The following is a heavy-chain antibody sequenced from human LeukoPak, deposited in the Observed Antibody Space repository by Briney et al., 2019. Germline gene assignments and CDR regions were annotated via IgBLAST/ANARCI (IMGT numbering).Heavy chain of an antibody. J-gene: IGHJ6*03. CDR3: ARVAVAGTLLYYYMDV. V-gene: IGHV3-9*01. Sequence: GGSLRLSCAASGFTFDDYAMHWVRQAPGKGLEWVSGISWNSGSIGYADSVKGRFTISRDNAKNSLYLQMNSLRAEDTAVYYCARVAVAGTLLYYYMDVWGKGTTVTISS. CDR1: GFTFDDYA. CDR2: ISWNSGSI. D-gene: IGHD6-19*01.